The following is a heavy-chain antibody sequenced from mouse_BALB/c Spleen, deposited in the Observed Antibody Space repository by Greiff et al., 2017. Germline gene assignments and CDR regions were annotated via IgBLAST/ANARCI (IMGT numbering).Heavy chain of an antibody. CDR1: GFTFSSYA. Sequence: EVMLVESGGGLVKPGGSLKLSCAASGFTFSSYAMSWVRQTPEKRLEWVASISSGGSTYYPDSVKGRFTISRDNARNILYLQMSSLRTEDTAMYYCARGLNNSLLRLGAMDYWGQGTSVTVSS. V-gene: IGHV5-6-5*01. J-gene: IGHJ4*01. CDR3: ARGLNNSLLRLGAMDY. D-gene: IGHD1-2*01. CDR2: ISSGGST.